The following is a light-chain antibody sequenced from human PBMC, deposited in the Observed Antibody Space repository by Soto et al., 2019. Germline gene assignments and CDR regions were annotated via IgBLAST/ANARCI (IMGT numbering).Light chain of an antibody. V-gene: IGLV1-51*01. J-gene: IGLJ1*01. CDR1: SSNSGGNS. CDR3: GSWDSRLSAYV. Sequence: QAVLTQPPSVSAAPGQKVTSSCSGSSSNSGGNSISCYQELPCGAPKLRSYDDNKGPSEIPDRFSGPKSGTSATLGITGFQTGDEAAYYCGSWDSRLSAYVFGTGTKVTV. CDR2: DDN.